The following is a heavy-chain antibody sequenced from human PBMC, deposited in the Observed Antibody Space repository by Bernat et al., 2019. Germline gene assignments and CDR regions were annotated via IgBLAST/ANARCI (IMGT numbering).Heavy chain of an antibody. CDR1: GGSFSGYY. V-gene: IGHV4-34*01. Sequence: QVQLQQWGAGLLKPSETLSLTCAVYGGSFSGYYWNWIRQPPGKGLEWIGEINHSGSTNYNPSLKSRVTISVDTSKNQFSLKLSSVTAADTAVYYCARGRSKAYYYYYYMDVWGKGTTVTVSS. CDR3: ARGRSKAYYYYYYMDV. J-gene: IGHJ6*03. CDR2: INHSGST.